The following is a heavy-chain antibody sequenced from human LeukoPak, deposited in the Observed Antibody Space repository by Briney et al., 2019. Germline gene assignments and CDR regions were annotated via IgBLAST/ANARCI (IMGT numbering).Heavy chain of an antibody. D-gene: IGHD3-10*01. V-gene: IGHV1-2*02. CDR3: ARENVSSGISYYMDV. CDR1: GYTFTGYY. Sequence: ASVKVSCKASGYTFTGYYMHWVRQAPGQGLKWMGWINPNSGGTNYAQKFQGRVTMTRDTSISTAYMELSRLRSDDTAVYYCARENVSSGISYYMDVWGKGTTVTVSS. J-gene: IGHJ6*03. CDR2: INPNSGGT.